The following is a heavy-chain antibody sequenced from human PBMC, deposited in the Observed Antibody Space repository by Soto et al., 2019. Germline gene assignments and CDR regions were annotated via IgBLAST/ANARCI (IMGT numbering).Heavy chain of an antibody. CDR1: GFTFSDSV. D-gene: IGHD3-22*01. Sequence: GGSLRLSCVGSGFTFSDSVMAWVRQAPGKGLEWLSVMSGDGRTRYALSVTGRFTISRDNSKNTLYLQMRSLRAEDAAAYYCVKWHTSNFDSLPFTGFDYWGQGTLVTVSS. V-gene: IGHV3-23*01. CDR2: MSGDGRT. CDR3: VKWHTSNFDSLPFTGFDY. J-gene: IGHJ4*02.